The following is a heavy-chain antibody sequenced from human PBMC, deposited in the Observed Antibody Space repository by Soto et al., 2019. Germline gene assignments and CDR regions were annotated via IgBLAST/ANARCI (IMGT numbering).Heavy chain of an antibody. CDR3: ARDPYGGNSGKRWFDP. CDR2: ISAYNGNT. Sequence: ASVKVSCKASGYTFTSYGISWVRQAPGRGLEWMGWISAYNGNTNYAQKLQGRVTMTTDTSTSTAYMELRSLRSDDTAVYYCARDPYGGNSGKRWFDPWGQGTLVTVSS. CDR1: GYTFTSYG. D-gene: IGHD4-17*01. J-gene: IGHJ5*02. V-gene: IGHV1-18*01.